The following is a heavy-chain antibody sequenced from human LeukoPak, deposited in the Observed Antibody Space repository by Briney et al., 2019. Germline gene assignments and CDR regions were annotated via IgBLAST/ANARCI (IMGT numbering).Heavy chain of an antibody. CDR2: VNYSGNT. Sequence: SETLSLTCAVSGGSISDSTYYWAWIRQPPGKGLEWIGVVNYSGNTYYNPSLKSRVTISVDTSKNQFSLKLSSVTAADTAVYYCARGGTRDYSGYDPKYDYWGQGTLVTVSS. CDR3: ARGGTRDYSGYDPKYDY. J-gene: IGHJ4*02. CDR1: GGSISDSTYY. D-gene: IGHD5-12*01. V-gene: IGHV4-39*07.